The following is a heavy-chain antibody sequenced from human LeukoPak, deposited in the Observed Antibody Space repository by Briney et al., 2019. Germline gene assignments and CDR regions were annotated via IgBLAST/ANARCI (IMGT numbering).Heavy chain of an antibody. Sequence: PGGSLRLSCAASGFTVSNNYMSWVRQAPGKGLEWVSVIYSGGATSYAGSVKGRFTISRDNSKNTLYLQMNSLRVEDTAVYYCAREIWHREGYWGQGTPVTVSS. CDR2: IYSGGAT. J-gene: IGHJ4*02. V-gene: IGHV3-53*01. CDR3: AREIWHREGY. D-gene: IGHD1-14*01. CDR1: GFTVSNNY.